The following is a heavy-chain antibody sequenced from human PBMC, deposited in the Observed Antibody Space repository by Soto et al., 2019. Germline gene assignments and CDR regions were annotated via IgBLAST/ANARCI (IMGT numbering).Heavy chain of an antibody. D-gene: IGHD3-22*01. CDR3: AKDPGVVVIHYFDY. J-gene: IGHJ4*02. Sequence: PGXSLRLSCAASGFTFSSYGIHWVHQAPGKGLEWGAVISYDGSNKYYADSVKGRFTISRDNSKNMLYLHMDSLRAEDTAVYYCAKDPGVVVIHYFDYWGQGTLVTVSS. V-gene: IGHV3-30*18. CDR2: ISYDGSNK. CDR1: GFTFSSYG.